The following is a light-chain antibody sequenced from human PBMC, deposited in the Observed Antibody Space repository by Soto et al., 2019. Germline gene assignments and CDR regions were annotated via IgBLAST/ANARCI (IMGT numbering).Light chain of an antibody. Sequence: AIQMTQSPSSLSASVGDRVTITCRASQDIGNDLGWYQQKPGKAPKLLIYAASSLESGVPSRFSGSGSGADFTLTISSLQPEDFANYYCLQDYNRPYTFGQGSRLEIK. V-gene: IGKV1-6*01. CDR2: AAS. CDR1: QDIGND. CDR3: LQDYNRPYT. J-gene: IGKJ2*01.